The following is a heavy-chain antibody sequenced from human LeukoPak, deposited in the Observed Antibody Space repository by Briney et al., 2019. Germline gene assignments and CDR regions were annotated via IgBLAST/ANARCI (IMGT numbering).Heavy chain of an antibody. D-gene: IGHD6-13*01. CDR3: ARGTRDEQQLDGAFDI. CDR1: GGSISSGSYY. Sequence: SETLSLTCTVSGGSISSGSYYWSWIRQPAGKGLEWIGRIYTSGSTNYNPSLKNRVTISVDTSKNQFSLKLSSVTAADTAVYYCARGTRDEQQLDGAFDIWGQGTMVTVSS. CDR2: IYTSGST. J-gene: IGHJ3*02. V-gene: IGHV4-61*02.